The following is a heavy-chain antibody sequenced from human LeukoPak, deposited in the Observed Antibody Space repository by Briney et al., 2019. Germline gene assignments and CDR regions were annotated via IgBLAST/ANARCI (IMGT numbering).Heavy chain of an antibody. CDR1: GYSFSTYW. V-gene: IGHV5-10-1*01. Sequence: GESLRISCKVSGYSFSTYWISWVRQMPGKGLEWMGRIDPSDSYTNYSPSFQGHVTISADKSISTAYLQWSSLKASDTAMYYCARHPYYYEGFDYWGQGTLVTVSS. CDR3: ARHPYYYEGFDY. D-gene: IGHD3-22*01. J-gene: IGHJ4*02. CDR2: IDPSDSYT.